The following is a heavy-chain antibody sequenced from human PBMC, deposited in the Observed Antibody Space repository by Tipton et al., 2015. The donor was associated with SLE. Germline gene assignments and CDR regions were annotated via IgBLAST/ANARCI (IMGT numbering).Heavy chain of an antibody. D-gene: IGHD3-3*01. CDR3: VRHDDFWSGRGGMDV. J-gene: IGHJ6*02. Sequence: TLSLTCTVSGGSISSGGYYWSWIRQHPGKGLEWIGYIYYSGSTYYNPSLKSRVTISVDTSKNQFSLTLNSVTAADTAVYYCVRHDDFWSGRGGMDVWGQGTTVTVSS. CDR2: IYYSGST. CDR1: GGSISSGGYY. V-gene: IGHV4-31*03.